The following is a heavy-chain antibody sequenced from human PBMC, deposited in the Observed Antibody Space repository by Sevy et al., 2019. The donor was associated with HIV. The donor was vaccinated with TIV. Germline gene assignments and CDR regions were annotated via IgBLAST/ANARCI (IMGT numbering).Heavy chain of an antibody. D-gene: IGHD2-15*01. J-gene: IGHJ6*02. Sequence: GGSLRLSCAASGFTFRTYAMNWVRQAPGKGLEWVSSITTSGRYTYSADSVEGRFTISRDNSQNTVYLQMNSLRVDDTAVDYGAKGYCSGGSCPRDYYYYGMDAWGQGTTVTVSS. CDR1: GFTFRTYA. V-gene: IGHV3-23*01. CDR3: AKGYCSGGSCPRDYYYYGMDA. CDR2: ITTSGRYT.